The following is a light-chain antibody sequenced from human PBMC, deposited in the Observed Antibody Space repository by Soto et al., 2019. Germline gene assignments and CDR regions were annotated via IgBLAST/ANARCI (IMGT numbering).Light chain of an antibody. J-gene: IGLJ1*01. CDR3: SSYAGSNNYV. CDR1: SNDVGGYNS. V-gene: IGLV2-8*01. CDR2: EVS. Sequence: QSALTQPPSASGSPGQSVTISCTGTSNDVGGYNSVSWYQHHPGKAPKLMIYEVSKRPSGVPDRFSGSKSANTASLTVSGLQAEDEADYYCSSYAGSNNYVFGTGTKLTVL.